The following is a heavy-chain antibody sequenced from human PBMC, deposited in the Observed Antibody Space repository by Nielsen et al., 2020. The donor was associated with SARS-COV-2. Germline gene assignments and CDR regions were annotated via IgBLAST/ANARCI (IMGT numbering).Heavy chain of an antibody. D-gene: IGHD3-3*01. CDR2: IYYSGST. V-gene: IGHV4-31*03. CDR3: ARDRPPYYDFWSGYLDGGYFDL. Sequence: SETLSLTCTVSGGSISSGGYYWSWIRQHPGKGLEWIGYIYYSGSTYYNPSLKSRVTISVDTSKNQFSLKLSSVTAADTAVYYCARDRPPYYDFWSGYLDGGYFDLWGRGTLVTVSS. J-gene: IGHJ2*01. CDR1: GGSISSGGYY.